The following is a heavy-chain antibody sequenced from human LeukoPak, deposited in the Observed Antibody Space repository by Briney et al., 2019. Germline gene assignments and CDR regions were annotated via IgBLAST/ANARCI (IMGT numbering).Heavy chain of an antibody. CDR1: GFSFSDYA. Sequence: GGSLRLSCAASGFSFSDYAMTWVLQAPGKGLEWVSTLSGDGLSTYYAASVRGRFSISRDNSKNTLYLQMNSLRAEDTAVYYCASLDGSKAFDIWGQGTMVTVSS. CDR2: LSGDGLST. CDR3: ASLDGSKAFDI. D-gene: IGHD5-24*01. V-gene: IGHV3-23*01. J-gene: IGHJ3*02.